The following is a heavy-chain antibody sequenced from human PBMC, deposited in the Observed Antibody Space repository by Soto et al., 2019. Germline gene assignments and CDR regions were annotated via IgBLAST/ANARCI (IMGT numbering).Heavy chain of an antibody. CDR1: GYTFTRYG. D-gene: IGHD2-8*01. J-gene: IGHJ6*02. V-gene: IGHV1-18*01. CDR2: ISGYNGDR. CDR3: AKNGQPPYYYYGMDV. Sequence: QGQLVQAGAEVKKPGASVKVSCKASGYTFTRYGISWVRQAPGQGLEWMGWISGYNGDRKYAQKFQGRVTMTVDTSTTTAYMERRSLTSDDRAVYYCAKNGQPPYYYYGMDVWGQGTTVTVSS.